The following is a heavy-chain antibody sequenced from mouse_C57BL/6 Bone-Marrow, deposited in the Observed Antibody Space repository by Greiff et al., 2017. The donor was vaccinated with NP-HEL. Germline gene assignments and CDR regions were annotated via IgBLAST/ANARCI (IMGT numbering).Heavy chain of an antibody. J-gene: IGHJ3*01. Sequence: QVQLQQSGPELVRPGASVKISCKAPGYTFTSHWMQWVRQRPGQGLEWIGEIFPGSGSTYYNEKFKGKATLSVDTSSSTAYMQLSSLTSEDYAVYFCARPCGSSTCFAYWGQGTLVTVSA. V-gene: IGHV1-56*01. CDR3: ARPCGSSTCFAY. CDR1: GYTFTSHW. CDR2: IFPGSGST. D-gene: IGHD1-1*01.